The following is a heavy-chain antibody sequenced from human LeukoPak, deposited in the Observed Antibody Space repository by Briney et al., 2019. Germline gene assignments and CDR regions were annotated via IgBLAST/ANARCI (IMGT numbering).Heavy chain of an antibody. CDR3: APPLSWSSGSCSPFDH. CDR2: ISESGDVT. V-gene: IGHV3-23*01. CDR1: GFTFSSYP. J-gene: IGHJ4*02. Sequence: PGGSLRVSCVVSGFTFSSYPMSWVRQAPGKGLEWVSVISESGDVTHYADSMKGRFTISRDNTKNTLNLQMNSLRPDDTAIYYCAPPLSWSSGSCSPFDHWGQGTLVTVSS. D-gene: IGHD2-15*01.